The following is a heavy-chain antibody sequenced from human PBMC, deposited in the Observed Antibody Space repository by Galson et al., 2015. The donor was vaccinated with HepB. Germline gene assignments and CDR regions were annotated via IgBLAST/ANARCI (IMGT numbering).Heavy chain of an antibody. J-gene: IGHJ3*02. V-gene: IGHV1-69*13. CDR1: GDTLSSYA. Sequence: SVKVSCKASGDTLSSYAIRWVRQAPGQGLEWMAGIIPIFDTTNYAQKFQGRVTITADAATSTTYMELSSLRSEDTAVYYCGLSFYYDSSGPDAFDIWGQGTLVTVSS. CDR2: IIPIFDTT. CDR3: GLSFYYDSSGPDAFDI. D-gene: IGHD3-22*01.